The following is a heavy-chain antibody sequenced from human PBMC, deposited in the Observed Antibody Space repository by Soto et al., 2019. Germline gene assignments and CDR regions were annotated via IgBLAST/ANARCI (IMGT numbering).Heavy chain of an antibody. CDR2: ISWNSGSI. D-gene: IGHD3-22*01. V-gene: IGHV3-9*01. CDR1: GFTFDDYA. CDR3: AKDLLSYDSSGYAAGFDY. J-gene: IGHJ4*02. Sequence: PGGSLRLSCAASGFTFDDYAMHWVRQAPGKGLEWVSGISWNSGSIGYVDSVKGRFTISRDNAKRSLYLQMNSLRAEDTALYYCAKDLLSYDSSGYAAGFDYWGLGILVTVSS.